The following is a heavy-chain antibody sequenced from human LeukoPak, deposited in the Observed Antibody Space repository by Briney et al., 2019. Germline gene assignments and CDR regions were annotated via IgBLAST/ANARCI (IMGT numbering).Heavy chain of an antibody. CDR1: GYTFTSYG. Sequence: GASVKVSCKASGYTFTSYGISWVRQAPGQGLEWMGWISAYNGNTNYAQKLQGRVTMTTDTSTSTAYMELRSLGSDDTAVYYCARDVSDFWSGYYSAEYFQHWGQGTLVTVSS. D-gene: IGHD3-3*01. V-gene: IGHV1-18*01. CDR3: ARDVSDFWSGYYSAEYFQH. CDR2: ISAYNGNT. J-gene: IGHJ1*01.